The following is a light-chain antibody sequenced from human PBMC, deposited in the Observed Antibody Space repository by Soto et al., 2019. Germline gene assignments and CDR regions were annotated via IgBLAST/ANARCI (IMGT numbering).Light chain of an antibody. V-gene: IGLV4-60*03. CDR3: ETWDSNSRV. CDR1: SGRSSYI. J-gene: IGLJ3*02. Sequence: QSVLTQSSSAPASLGSSVKLTCTLSSGRSSYIIAWHQQQPGKAPRYLMKLEGSGNYNKGSGVPDRFSGSSSGADRYLSISNLQSEDEADYYCETWDSNSRVFGGGTKLTVL. CDR2: LEGSGNY.